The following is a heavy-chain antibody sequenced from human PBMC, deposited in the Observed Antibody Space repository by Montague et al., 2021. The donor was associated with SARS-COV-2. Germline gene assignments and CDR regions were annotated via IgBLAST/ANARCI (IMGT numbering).Heavy chain of an antibody. V-gene: IGHV4-31*03. CDR2: IFHTGRA. Sequence: TLSLTCTVSGTSIRSGGYYWTWIRQHPGKGLEWIGYIFHTGRAYYNPSLETRVNISVDTSNNIFSLRLSSVTAADTAMYFCARVRLFYYLDYWGQGTLVTVSS. D-gene: IGHD2/OR15-2a*01. CDR3: ARVRLFYYLDY. J-gene: IGHJ4*02. CDR1: GTSIRSGGYY.